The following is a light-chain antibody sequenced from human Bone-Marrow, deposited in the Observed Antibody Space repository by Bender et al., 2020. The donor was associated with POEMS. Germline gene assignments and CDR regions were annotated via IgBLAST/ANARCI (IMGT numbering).Light chain of an antibody. V-gene: IGLV2-14*03. Sequence: QSVLTQPASVSGSPGQSITISCTGTSSDVGAYNYVSWFQQHPGEAPKLMVYDVTHRPSGVSTRFSGSKSGNTASLAISGLQSEDEADYYCAAWEDSLNGWVFGGGTKLTVL. J-gene: IGLJ3*02. CDR2: DVT. CDR1: SSDVGAYNY. CDR3: AAWEDSLNGWV.